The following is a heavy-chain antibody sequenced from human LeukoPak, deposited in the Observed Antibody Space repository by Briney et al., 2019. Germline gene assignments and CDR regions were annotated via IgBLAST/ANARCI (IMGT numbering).Heavy chain of an antibody. J-gene: IGHJ6*03. CDR2: IYYSGST. CDR1: GGSISSYY. Sequence: SETLSLTCTVSGGSISSYYWSWIRQPPGKGLEWIGYIYYSGSTNYNPSLKSRVTISVDTSRNQFSLKLSSVTAADTAVYYCARGYYYYYMDVWGKGTTVTVSS. V-gene: IGHV4-59*01. CDR3: ARGYYYYYMDV.